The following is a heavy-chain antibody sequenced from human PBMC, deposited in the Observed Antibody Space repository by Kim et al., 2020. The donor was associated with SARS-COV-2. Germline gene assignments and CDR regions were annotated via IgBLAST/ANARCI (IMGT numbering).Heavy chain of an antibody. V-gene: IGHV3-30-3*01. Sequence: GGSLRLSCAASGFTFSSYAMHWVRQAPGKGLEWVAVISYDGSNKYYADSVKGRFTISRDNSKNTLYLQMNSLRAEDTAVYYCARDGGGDYDSSGSLGYWGQGTLVTVSS. CDR1: GFTFSSYA. CDR3: ARDGGGDYDSSGSLGY. J-gene: IGHJ4*02. D-gene: IGHD3-22*01. CDR2: ISYDGSNK.